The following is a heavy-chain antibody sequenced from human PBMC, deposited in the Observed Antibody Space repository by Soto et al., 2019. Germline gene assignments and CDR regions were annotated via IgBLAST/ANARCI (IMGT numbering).Heavy chain of an antibody. CDR3: ARDEDVVVVAAKLFAFDI. Sequence: ASVKVSCKASGGTFSSYAISWVRQAPGQGLEWMGGIIPIFGTANYAQKFQGRVTIIADESTSTAYMELSSLRSEDTAVYYCARDEDVVVVAAKLFAFDIWGQGTMVTVSS. CDR1: GGTFSSYA. CDR2: IIPIFGTA. V-gene: IGHV1-69*13. J-gene: IGHJ3*02. D-gene: IGHD2-15*01.